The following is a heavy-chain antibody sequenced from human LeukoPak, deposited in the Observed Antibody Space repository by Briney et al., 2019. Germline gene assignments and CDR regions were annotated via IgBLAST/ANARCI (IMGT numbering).Heavy chain of an antibody. Sequence: ASETLSLTCTVSGGSISSHYWSWIRQPPGKGLEWIGYIHNSGRTNHKPSLKSRVTISIDTSKNQYSLKLSSVTAADTAVYYCARDSDNWGSTGWFDPWGQGTLVTVSS. J-gene: IGHJ5*02. CDR1: GGSISSHY. D-gene: IGHD7-27*01. V-gene: IGHV4-59*11. CDR3: ARDSDNWGSTGWFDP. CDR2: IHNSGRT.